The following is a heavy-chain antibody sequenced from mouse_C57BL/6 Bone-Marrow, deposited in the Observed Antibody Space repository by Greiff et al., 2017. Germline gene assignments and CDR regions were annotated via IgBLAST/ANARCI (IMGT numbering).Heavy chain of an antibody. CDR3: ARDDGYSYY. CDR1: GFTFSSYA. Sequence: EVQLQESGGGLVKPGGSLKLSCAASGFTFSSYAMSWVRQTPEKRLEWVATISDGGSYTYYPDNVKGRFTISRDNAKNNLYLQMSHLKSEDTAMYYCARDDGYSYYWGQGTTLTVSS. D-gene: IGHD2-3*01. V-gene: IGHV5-4*01. J-gene: IGHJ2*01. CDR2: ISDGGSYT.